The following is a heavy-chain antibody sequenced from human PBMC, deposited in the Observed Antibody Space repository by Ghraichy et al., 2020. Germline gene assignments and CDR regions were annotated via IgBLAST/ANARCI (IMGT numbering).Heavy chain of an antibody. J-gene: IGHJ3*02. CDR3: ASINYYDSSGSNAFDI. V-gene: IGHV4-59*01. CDR2: IHYSGST. CDR1: GGSISTYY. D-gene: IGHD3-22*01. Sequence: GSLRLSCTVSGGSISTYYWTWIRQPSGKGLEWIGYIHYSGSTNYNPSLKSRVSISVDTSKNQFSLKLSSVTAADTAVYYCASINYYDSSGSNAFDIWGQGTMVTVSS.